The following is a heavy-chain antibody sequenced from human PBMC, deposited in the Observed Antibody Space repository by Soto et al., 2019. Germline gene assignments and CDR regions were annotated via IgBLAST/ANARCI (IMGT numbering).Heavy chain of an antibody. J-gene: IGHJ4*02. CDR1: GFTFSNYW. D-gene: IGHD6-19*01. CDR2: IKQDGSEN. Sequence: PXGFLGLSCAASGFTFSNYWMSGVRQAPGKGLEWVANIKQDGSENYYVDSVKGRFTTSRDNTKNSFYLQMNSLRAEDTAVYYCARDHINGWKFDYWGRGTLVTVSS. V-gene: IGHV3-7*01. CDR3: ARDHINGWKFDY.